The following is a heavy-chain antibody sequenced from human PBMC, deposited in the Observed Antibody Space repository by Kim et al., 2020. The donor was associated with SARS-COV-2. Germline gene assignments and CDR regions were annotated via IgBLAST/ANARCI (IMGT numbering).Heavy chain of an antibody. CDR1: GYTFTSYG. CDR3: ARDSRKRYWQQLVRGFYY. V-gene: IGHV1-18*01. J-gene: IGHJ4*02. D-gene: IGHD6-13*01. Sequence: ASVKVSCKASGYTFTSYGISWVRQAPGQGLEWMGWISAYNGNTNYARKLQGRVTMTTDTSTSTPYMELRSLRSDDTAVYYCARDSRKRYWQQLVRGFYYWGQGTLVTVSS. CDR2: ISAYNGNT.